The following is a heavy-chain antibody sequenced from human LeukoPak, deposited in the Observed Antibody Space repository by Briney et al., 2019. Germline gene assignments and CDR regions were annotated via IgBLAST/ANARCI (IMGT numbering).Heavy chain of an antibody. D-gene: IGHD5-18*01. Sequence: GGSLRLSCVASGITFSNYAVSWVRQAPKKGLDWVSVISGSAHKIRYADSVKGRFTISRDNSENIVYLQMNNLRVEDTAVYYCAGRPTGYSSGYIHWGQGTLVTVSS. CDR1: GITFSNYA. J-gene: IGHJ4*02. CDR3: AGRPTGYSSGYIH. V-gene: IGHV3-23*01. CDR2: ISGSAHKI.